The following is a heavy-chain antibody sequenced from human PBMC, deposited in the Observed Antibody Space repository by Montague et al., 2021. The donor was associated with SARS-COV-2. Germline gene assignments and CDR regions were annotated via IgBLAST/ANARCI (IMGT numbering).Heavy chain of an antibody. Sequence: SETLSLTCTVSGGSISNSSYYWGWIRQPPGKGLEWIGSIYYSGSTYYNPSLKSRVTISVDTSKNQFSLKLSSVTAADTAVYYCARLYDSSSYYYGMDVWGQGTTVTVSS. CDR2: IYYSGST. CDR1: GGSISNSSYY. CDR3: ARLYDSSSYYYGMDV. J-gene: IGHJ6*02. V-gene: IGHV4-39*01. D-gene: IGHD5/OR15-5a*01.